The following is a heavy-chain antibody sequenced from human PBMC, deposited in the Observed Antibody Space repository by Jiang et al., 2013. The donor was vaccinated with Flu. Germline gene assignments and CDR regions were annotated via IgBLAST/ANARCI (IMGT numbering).Heavy chain of an antibody. CDR3: ARTQHRRAQNYFGSGSYYIPFDY. CDR1: GFSLSTSGVG. Sequence: KPTQTLTLTCTFSGFSLSTSGVGVGWLRQPPGKALECLGIIYWDDDKRYSPSLKNRVTITKDTSKNQVVLTMTNMDPVDTATYYCARTQHRRAQNYFGSGSYYIPFDYWGQGTLVTVSS. CDR2: IYWDDDK. V-gene: IGHV2-5*02. D-gene: IGHD3-10*01. J-gene: IGHJ4*02.